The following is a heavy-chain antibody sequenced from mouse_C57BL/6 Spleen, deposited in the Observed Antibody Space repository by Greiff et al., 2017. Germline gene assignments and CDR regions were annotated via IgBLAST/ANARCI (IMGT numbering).Heavy chain of an antibody. V-gene: IGHV1-15*01. Sequence: QVQLKESGAELVRPGASVTLSCKASGYTFTDYEMHWVKQTPVHGLEWIGAFDPETGGTAYNQKFKGKAILTADKSSSTAYMELRSLTSEDSAVYYCTRDYWYFDVWGTGTTVTVSS. CDR1: GYTFTDYE. CDR2: FDPETGGT. J-gene: IGHJ1*03. CDR3: TRDYWYFDV.